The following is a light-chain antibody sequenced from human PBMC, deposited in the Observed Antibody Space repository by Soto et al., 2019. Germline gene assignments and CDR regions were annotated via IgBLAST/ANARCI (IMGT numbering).Light chain of an antibody. Sequence: EIVMTQSPDTLFVSLGEGATLSCRASQSVSNYLAWYQQKPGQAPRLLIYGASNRATGIPDRFSGSGSGTDFTLTISRLEPEDFAVYYCQQYGSSGTFGQGTKVDI. CDR2: GAS. CDR3: QQYGSSGT. CDR1: QSVSNY. J-gene: IGKJ1*01. V-gene: IGKV3-20*01.